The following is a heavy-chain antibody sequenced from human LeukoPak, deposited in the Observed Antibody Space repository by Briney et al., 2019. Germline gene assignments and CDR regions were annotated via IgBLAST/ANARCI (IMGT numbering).Heavy chain of an antibody. CDR1: GYTFTGYY. CDR3: ASSPTSECSGGSCYSY. Sequence: ASVKVSCKASGYTFTGYYIDWVRQAPGQGLEWMGWINPNSGGTNYVQKFQGRVTMTRDTSIRTAYMELSRLRSDDTAVYYCASSPTSECSGGSCYSYWGQGTLVTVSS. J-gene: IGHJ4*02. V-gene: IGHV1-2*02. D-gene: IGHD2-15*01. CDR2: INPNSGGT.